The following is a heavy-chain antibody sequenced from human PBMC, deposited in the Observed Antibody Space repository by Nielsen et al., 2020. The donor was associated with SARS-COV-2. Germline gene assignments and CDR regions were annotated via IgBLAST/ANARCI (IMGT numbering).Heavy chain of an antibody. Sequence: GESLKISCAASGFTVSSNYMSWVRQAPGKGLEWVSVIYSGGSTYYADSVKGRFTISRDNSKNTLYLQMNSLRAEDTAVYYCAKDEVPYCSGGSCYWLWDYWGQGTLVTVSS. CDR2: IYSGGST. CDR1: GFTVSSNY. CDR3: AKDEVPYCSGGSCYWLWDY. J-gene: IGHJ4*02. D-gene: IGHD2-15*01. V-gene: IGHV3-53*01.